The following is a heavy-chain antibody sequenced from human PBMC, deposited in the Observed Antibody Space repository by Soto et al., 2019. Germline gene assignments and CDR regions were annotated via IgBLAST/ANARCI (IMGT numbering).Heavy chain of an antibody. Sequence: QLQLQESGPGLVKPSETLSLTCTVSGGSISSSSYYWGWIRQPPGKGLEWIGSIYYSGSTYYNPSLKSRVTISVDTSKNQFSLKLSSVTATDTAVYYCARQYSGWYSPNAEYFQHWGQGTLVTVSS. CDR1: GGSISSSSYY. CDR3: ARQYSGWYSPNAEYFQH. D-gene: IGHD6-19*01. CDR2: IYYSGST. V-gene: IGHV4-39*01. J-gene: IGHJ1*01.